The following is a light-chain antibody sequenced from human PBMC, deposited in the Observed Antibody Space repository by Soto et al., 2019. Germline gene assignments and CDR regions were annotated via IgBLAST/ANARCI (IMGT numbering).Light chain of an antibody. CDR1: NSDVGRYNY. CDR2: EVS. V-gene: IGLV2-14*01. CDR3: NSFTTSDTWV. J-gene: IGLJ3*02. Sequence: QSALTQPASLSGSPGQSITISCTGTNSDVGRYNYVSWYQHHPGKDPKLMIYEVSNRPSGVSHRFSGSKSGNTASLTISGLQAEDEADYYCNSFTTSDTWVFGGGTKVTVL.